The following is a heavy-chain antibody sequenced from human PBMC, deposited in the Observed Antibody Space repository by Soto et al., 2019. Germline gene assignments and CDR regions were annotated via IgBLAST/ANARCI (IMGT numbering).Heavy chain of an antibody. D-gene: IGHD5-18*01. J-gene: IGHJ5*02. CDR1: GYTLTELS. CDR2: FDPEDGET. CDR3: ATRSAIQLWSLNWFDP. V-gene: IGHV1-24*01. Sequence: QVQLVQSGAEVKKPGASVKVSCKVSGYTLTELSMHWVRQAPGKGLEWMGGFDPEDGETIYAQKFQGRVTMTEDTSTDTAYMELSSLRSEDTAVYYCATRSAIQLWSLNWFDPWGQGTLVTVSS.